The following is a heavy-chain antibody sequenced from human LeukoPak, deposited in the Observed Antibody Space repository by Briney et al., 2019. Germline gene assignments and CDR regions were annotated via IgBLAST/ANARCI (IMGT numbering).Heavy chain of an antibody. J-gene: IGHJ3*02. CDR3: AREGAGSTNAFDI. CDR1: GFTVSSNY. V-gene: IGHV3-53*01. D-gene: IGHD1-1*01. CDR2: IYSGGST. Sequence: AGGSLRLSCAASGFTVSSNYMSWVRQAPGKGLEWVSVIYSGGSTYYADSVKGRFTISRDNSKNTLYLQMNSLRAEDTAVYYCAREGAGSTNAFDIWGQGTTVTVSS.